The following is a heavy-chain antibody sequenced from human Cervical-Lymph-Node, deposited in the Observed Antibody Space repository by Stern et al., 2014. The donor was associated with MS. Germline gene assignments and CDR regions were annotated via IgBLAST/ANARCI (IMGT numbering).Heavy chain of an antibody. CDR1: GFTFSDAW. D-gene: IGHD3-16*01. Sequence: VQLVQSGGGLVKPGGSLRLSCAASGFTFSDAWLSWVRKAPGKGLEWVGRIKSKTDGGTADYAAPVKGRFTISRDDSKNTLYLQMNSLKAEDTALYYCTTLYDMGYWGQGTLVTVSS. J-gene: IGHJ4*02. CDR3: TTLYDMGY. CDR2: IKSKTDGGTA. V-gene: IGHV3-15*01.